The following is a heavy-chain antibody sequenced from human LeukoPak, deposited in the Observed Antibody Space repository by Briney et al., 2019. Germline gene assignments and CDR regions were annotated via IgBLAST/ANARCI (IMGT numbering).Heavy chain of an antibody. CDR3: ATQFTVSAHFDY. CDR1: GGSISSYY. D-gene: IGHD4-17*01. J-gene: IGHJ4*02. Sequence: SETLSLTCTVSGGSISSYYWSWIRQPAGKGLEWIGYIYYSGSTNYNPSLKSRVTISVDTSKNQFSLKLSSVTAADTAVYYCATQFTVSAHFDYWGQGTLVTVSS. CDR2: IYYSGST. V-gene: IGHV4-59*01.